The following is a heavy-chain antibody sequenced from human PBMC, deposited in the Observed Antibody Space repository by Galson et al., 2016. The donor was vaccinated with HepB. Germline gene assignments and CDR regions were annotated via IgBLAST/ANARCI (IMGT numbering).Heavy chain of an antibody. CDR1: GGTFSNFA. CDR3: ARGTSRDYHDSSGSHWYFDL. Sequence: SVKVSCKASGGTFSNFAITWVRQAPGHGLEWMGGFIPILDIANYAQQFQGRVTISADESTTTAYMELSSLRSDDTAVYYCARGTSRDYHDSSGSHWYFDLGGRGTLVTVSS. V-gene: IGHV1-69*10. J-gene: IGHJ2*01. D-gene: IGHD3-22*01. CDR2: FIPILDIA.